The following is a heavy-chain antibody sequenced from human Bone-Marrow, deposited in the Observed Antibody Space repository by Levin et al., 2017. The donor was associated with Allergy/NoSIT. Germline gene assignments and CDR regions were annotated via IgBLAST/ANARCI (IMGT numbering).Heavy chain of an antibody. D-gene: IGHD2-15*01. Sequence: PGGSLRLSCTVSGGSISTYFWSWIRQPAGKGLEWIGRIHTSGSTNYNPSLKSRVTMSVDTSKNQFSLKLNSVTAADTAVYYCAGWARCTGDNCYSGPGWFDSWGQGTLVTVSS. J-gene: IGHJ5*01. CDR3: AGWARCTGDNCYSGPGWFDS. V-gene: IGHV4-4*07. CDR1: GGSISTYF. CDR2: IHTSGST.